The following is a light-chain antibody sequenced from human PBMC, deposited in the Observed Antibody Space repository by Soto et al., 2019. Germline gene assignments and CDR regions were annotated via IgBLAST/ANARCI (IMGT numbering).Light chain of an antibody. CDR3: CSYAGTYSVI. V-gene: IGLV2-11*01. CDR1: SSDVGGYNY. J-gene: IGLJ2*01. CDR2: DIN. Sequence: QSALTQPRSVSGSPGQSVAISCTGTSSDVGGYNYVSWYQHLPGKAPKLMIYDINARPSGVPDRFSGSKSGNKASLTITGLQTEDEADYYCCSYAGTYSVIFGGGTKLTVL.